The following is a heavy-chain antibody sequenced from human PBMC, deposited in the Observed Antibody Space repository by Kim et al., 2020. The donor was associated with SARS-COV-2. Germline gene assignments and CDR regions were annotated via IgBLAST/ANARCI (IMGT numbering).Heavy chain of an antibody. J-gene: IGHJ6*02. CDR1: GGTFSSYA. CDR3: ARDPAPPCSSTSCYENGGYYYYGMDV. D-gene: IGHD2-2*01. CDR2: IIPIFGTA. V-gene: IGHV1-69*13. Sequence: SVKVSCKASGGTFSSYAISWVRQAPGQGLEWMGGIIPIFGTANYAQKFQGRVTITADESTSTAYMELSSLRSEDKAAYYCARDPAPPCSSTSCYENGGYYYYGMDVWGQGSTVTVSS.